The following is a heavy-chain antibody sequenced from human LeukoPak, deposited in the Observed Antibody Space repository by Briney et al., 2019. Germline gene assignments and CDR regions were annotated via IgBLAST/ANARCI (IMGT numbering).Heavy chain of an antibody. V-gene: IGHV4-59*01. CDR2: IYYSGST. D-gene: IGHD3-10*01. J-gene: IGHJ6*03. Sequence: SETLSLTCTVSGGSISSYYWSWIRQPPGKGLEWIGYIYYSGSTNYNPSLKSRVTILVDTSKNQFSLKLSSVTAADTAVYYCARYGSGSYYYYYYMDVWDKGTTVTISS. CDR1: GGSISSYY. CDR3: ARYGSGSYYYYYYMDV.